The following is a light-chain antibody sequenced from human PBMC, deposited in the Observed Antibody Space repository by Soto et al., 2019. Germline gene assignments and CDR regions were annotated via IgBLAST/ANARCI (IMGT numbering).Light chain of an antibody. J-gene: IGLJ2*01. CDR3: QSYDSSLSGSV. V-gene: IGLV1-40*01. Sequence: QAVVTQPPSVSGAPGQRVTISCTGSSSNIGAGYDVHWYQQLPGTAPKLLIYVNNNRPSGVPDRFSGSKSGTSASLAITGLQAEDEADYYCQSYDSSLSGSVFGGGTQLIVL. CDR1: SSNIGAGYD. CDR2: VNN.